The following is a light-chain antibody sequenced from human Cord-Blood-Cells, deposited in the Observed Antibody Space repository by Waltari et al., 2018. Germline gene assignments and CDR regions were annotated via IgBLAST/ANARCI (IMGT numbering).Light chain of an antibody. CDR1: QAISSY. CDR3: QQLNSYPPFT. J-gene: IGKJ4*01. V-gene: IGKV1-9*01. Sequence: IQLTQSPSFLSASVGDRLTITCRASQAISSYLAWYQQKPGKAPKLLIYAASTWQSGVPSRVSGSGSGTEFTLKTSSLQPEDFATYYCQQLNSYPPFTFGGGSKVEIK. CDR2: AAS.